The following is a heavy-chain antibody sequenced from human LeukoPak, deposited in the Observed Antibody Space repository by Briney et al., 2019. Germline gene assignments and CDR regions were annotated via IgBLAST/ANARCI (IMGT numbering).Heavy chain of an antibody. CDR3: AKTKNSGSYSGADAFDI. CDR2: ISSGGST. CDR1: GFTVSVDY. Sequence: GGSLSLSRAASGFTVSVDYMSCVRDAPGGGLGWGSVISSGGSTYYADSVKGRFTISRDNSKNTLYLQMNSLRAEDTAVYYCAKTKNSGSYSGADAFDIWGQGTMGTVPS. D-gene: IGHD1-26*01. J-gene: IGHJ3*02. V-gene: IGHV3-66*01.